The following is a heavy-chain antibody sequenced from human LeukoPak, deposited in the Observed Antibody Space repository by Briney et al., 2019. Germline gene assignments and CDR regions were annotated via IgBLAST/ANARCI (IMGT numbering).Heavy chain of an antibody. CDR3: ARGGFGNYEDWFGP. Sequence: SETLSLTCAVYGGSFSGYYWSWIRQPPGKGLEWIGEINHSGSTNYNPSLKSRVTISVDTSKNQFSLKLSSVTAADTAVYYCARGGFGNYEDWFGPWGQGTLVTVSS. CDR1: GGSFSGYY. D-gene: IGHD1-7*01. V-gene: IGHV4-34*01. J-gene: IGHJ5*02. CDR2: INHSGST.